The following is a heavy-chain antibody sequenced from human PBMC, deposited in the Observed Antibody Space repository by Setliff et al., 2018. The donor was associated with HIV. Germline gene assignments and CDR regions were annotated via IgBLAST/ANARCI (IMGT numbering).Heavy chain of an antibody. CDR2: IYSSGST. V-gene: IGHV4-4*08. CDR3: ARYPPYSSGWYDPHDAFDI. J-gene: IGHJ3*02. CDR1: GGSISSYY. D-gene: IGHD6-19*01. Sequence: SETLSLTCNVSGGSISSYYWSWIRQPPGKGLEWIGYIYSSGSTYYNPSLKSRVTISVDTSKNQFSLKLSSVTAADTAVYYCARYPPYSSGWYDPHDAFDIWGQGTMVTVSS.